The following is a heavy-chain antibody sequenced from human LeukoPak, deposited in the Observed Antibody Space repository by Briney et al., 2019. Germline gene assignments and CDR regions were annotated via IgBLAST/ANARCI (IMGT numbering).Heavy chain of an antibody. J-gene: IGHJ3*02. CDR1: GGTFSSYA. V-gene: IGHV1-69*13. CDR2: IIPIFGTA. Sequence: SVKVSCKASGGTFSSYAISWVRQAPGQGLEWMGGIIPIFGTANYAQKFQGRVTITADESTSTAYMELSSLRSEDTAVYYCARDHGSGSYYNMGDAFDIWGQGTMVTVSS. CDR3: ARDHGSGSYYNMGDAFDI. D-gene: IGHD3-10*01.